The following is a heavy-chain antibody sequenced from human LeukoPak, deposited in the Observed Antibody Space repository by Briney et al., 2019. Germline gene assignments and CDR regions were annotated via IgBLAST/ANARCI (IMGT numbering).Heavy chain of an antibody. J-gene: IGHJ3*02. CDR3: ARGPYSYDSSGAFDI. V-gene: IGHV4-38-2*02. CDR1: GYSISSGDY. D-gene: IGHD3-22*01. CDR2: IYQSGRT. Sequence: SETLSLTCTVSGYSISSGDYWGWIRQPPGKGLEWIGNIYQSGRTYYNPSLKSRVTISVDTSKNQFSLKLSSVTAADTAVYFCARGPYSYDSSGAFDIWGQGTMVTVSS.